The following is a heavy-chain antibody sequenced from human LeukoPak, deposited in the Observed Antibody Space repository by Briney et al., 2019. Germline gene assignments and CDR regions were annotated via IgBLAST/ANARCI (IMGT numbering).Heavy chain of an antibody. CDR1: GFTFSSYS. CDR2: ISSSSSTI. CDR3: ARGPDPYRKMVYPIIVGDAFDI. Sequence: GGSLRLSCADSGFTFSSYSMNGVRQAPGKGLEWVSYISSSSSTIYYADSVKGRFTISRDNAKNSLYLQMNSLRAEDTAVYYCARGPDPYRKMVYPIIVGDAFDIWGQGTMVTLSS. J-gene: IGHJ3*02. D-gene: IGHD2-8*01. V-gene: IGHV3-48*01.